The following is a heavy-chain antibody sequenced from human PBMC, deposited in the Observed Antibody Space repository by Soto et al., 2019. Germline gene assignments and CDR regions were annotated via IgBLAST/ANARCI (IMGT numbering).Heavy chain of an antibody. J-gene: IGHJ4*02. V-gene: IGHV4-31*03. CDR3: ARGGLRIDY. Sequence: PSETLSLTCTVSGGSISSGGYYWRWIRQHPGKGLEWIGYMYYSGSTYYNPSLKSRVTISEDTSQTQFSLQLSSVTAADTAVYYCARGGLRIDYWGQRTLVTVSS. CDR1: GGSISSGGYY. CDR2: MYYSGST.